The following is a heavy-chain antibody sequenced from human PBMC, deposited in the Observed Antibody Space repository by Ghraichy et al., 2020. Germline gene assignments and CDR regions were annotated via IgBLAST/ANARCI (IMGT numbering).Heavy chain of an antibody. V-gene: IGHV3-11*06. J-gene: IGHJ4*02. D-gene: IGHD5-12*01. CDR3: ARDIVATIGGGPSDY. CDR2: ISSSSSYT. Sequence: SLNISCAASGFTFSDYYMSWIRQAPGKGLEWVSYISSSSSYTNYADSVKGRFTISRDNARNSLYLQMNSLRAEDTAVYYCARDIVATIGGGPSDYWGQGTLVTVSS. CDR1: GFTFSDYY.